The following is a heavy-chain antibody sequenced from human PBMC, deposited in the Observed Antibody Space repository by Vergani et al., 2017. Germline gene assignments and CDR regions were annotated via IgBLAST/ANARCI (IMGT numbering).Heavy chain of an antibody. CDR3: ARSIVVFSSGYDLGSGVGYYYYYMDV. V-gene: IGHV1-69*01. CDR1: GGTFSSYA. Sequence: QVQLVQSGAEVKKPGSSVKVSCKASGGTFSSYAISWVRQAPGQGLEWMGGIIPIFGTANYAQKFQGRVTITADESTGTAYMELGSLRSEDTAVYYCARSIVVFSSGYDLGSGVGYYYYYMDVWGKGTTVTVSS. J-gene: IGHJ6*03. D-gene: IGHD5-12*01. CDR2: IIPIFGTA.